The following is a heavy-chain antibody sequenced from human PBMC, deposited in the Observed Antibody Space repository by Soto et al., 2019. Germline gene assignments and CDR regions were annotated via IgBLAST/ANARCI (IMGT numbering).Heavy chain of an antibody. D-gene: IGHD2-15*01. V-gene: IGHV3-21*01. J-gene: IGHJ4*02. CDR3: ARDGGVAATLANYFDY. Sequence: GGSLRLSCAASGFTFNSYSMNWVRQAPGKGLEWVSSMSRSSRYIYYADSVKGRFTISRDNARNSVYLQMNSLRAEATAVYYCARDGGVAATLANYFDYWGQGTLVTVSS. CDR1: GFTFNSYS. CDR2: MSRSSRYI.